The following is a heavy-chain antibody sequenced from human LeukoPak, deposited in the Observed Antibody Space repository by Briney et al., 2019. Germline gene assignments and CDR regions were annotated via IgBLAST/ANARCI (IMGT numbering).Heavy chain of an antibody. CDR3: ARDEHCSGGSCYGFDY. CDR2: IYYSGST. CDR1: GVSISSRNYY. D-gene: IGHD2-15*01. Sequence: SETLSLTCTVSGVSISSRNYYWNWIRQPPGKGLEWIGNIYYSGSTYYNPSLKSRIIISADMSKNQFSLKLSSVTAADTAVYYCARDEHCSGGSCYGFDYWGQGTLVTVSS. V-gene: IGHV4-30-4*01. J-gene: IGHJ4*02.